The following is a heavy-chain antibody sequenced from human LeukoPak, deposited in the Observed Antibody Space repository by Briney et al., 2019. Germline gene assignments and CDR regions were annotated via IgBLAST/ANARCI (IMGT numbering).Heavy chain of an antibody. J-gene: IGHJ4*02. D-gene: IGHD3-10*01. V-gene: IGHV3-7*01. CDR3: AKKGWNFGSGSPKFDY. Sequence: GGSLRLSCTAFGFTFSNYWMHWVRQAPGKGLEWVATIKQDGSKKYYVDSVKGRFTISRDNAKNSLYLQMNSLRAEDTAVYYCAKKGWNFGSGSPKFDYWGQGTLVTVSS. CDR1: GFTFSNYW. CDR2: IKQDGSKK.